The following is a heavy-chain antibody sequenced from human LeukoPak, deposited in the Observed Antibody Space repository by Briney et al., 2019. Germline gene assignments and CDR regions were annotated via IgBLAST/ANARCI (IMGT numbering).Heavy chain of an antibody. D-gene: IGHD3-3*01. V-gene: IGHV4-34*01. J-gene: IGHJ4*02. Sequence: SETLSLTCGVSGGSFSGSYWGWIRQPPGKGLEWIGEINLSGGTNYNSSLTSRVTIPLDTSKNQFSLNLRSVTTADTAVYYCARVSISLFGVVTAHFDSWGQGTLVAVSS. CDR1: GGSFSGSY. CDR3: ARVSISLFGVVTAHFDS. CDR2: INLSGGT.